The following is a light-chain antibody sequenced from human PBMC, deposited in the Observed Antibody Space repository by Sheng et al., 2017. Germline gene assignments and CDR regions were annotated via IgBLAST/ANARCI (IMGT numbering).Light chain of an antibody. CDR2: EVT. V-gene: IGLV2-8*01. CDR3: SSYTGSNIIL. Sequence: QSALTQPPSASGSPGQSVTISCTGTSSDVGGYNYVSWYQQHPGKAPNLMIYEVTKRPSGVPDRFSGSKSGNTASLTVSGLQTEDEADYYCSSYTGSNIILFGGGTKLTVL. CDR1: SSDVGGYNY. J-gene: IGLJ3*02.